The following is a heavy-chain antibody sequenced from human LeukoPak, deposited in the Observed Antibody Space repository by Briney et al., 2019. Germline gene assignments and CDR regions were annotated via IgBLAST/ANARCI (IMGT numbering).Heavy chain of an antibody. Sequence: ASVKVSCKASGYTFTGYYMHWVRQAPGQGLEWMGWINPNSGGTNYAQKFQGRVTMTRDTSISTAYMELSRLRSDDTAVYYCARALRVVGAGGAWAEFDYWGQGTLVTVSS. CDR1: GYTFTGYY. V-gene: IGHV1-2*02. CDR3: ARALRVVGAGGAWAEFDY. CDR2: INPNSGGT. J-gene: IGHJ4*02. D-gene: IGHD1-26*01.